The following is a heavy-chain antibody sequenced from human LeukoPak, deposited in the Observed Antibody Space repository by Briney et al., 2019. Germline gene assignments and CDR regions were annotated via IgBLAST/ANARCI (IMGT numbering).Heavy chain of an antibody. Sequence: SETLSLTCTVSGGSISSSSYYWGWIRQPPGKGLEWIGSIYYSGSTYYNPSLKSRVTISVDTSKNQFSLKLSSVTAADTAVYYCARGAGIWDWFDPWGQGTLVTVSS. J-gene: IGHJ5*02. CDR2: IYYSGST. CDR1: GGSISSSSYY. V-gene: IGHV4-39*07. D-gene: IGHD6-13*01. CDR3: ARGAGIWDWFDP.